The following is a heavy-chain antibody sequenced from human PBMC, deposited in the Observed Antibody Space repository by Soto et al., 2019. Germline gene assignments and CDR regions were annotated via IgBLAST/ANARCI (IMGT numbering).Heavy chain of an antibody. D-gene: IGHD3-3*01. CDR3: ARLRMETHYYYYYMDV. J-gene: IGHJ6*03. CDR2: IYYSGST. V-gene: IGHV4-39*01. CDR1: GGSISSSSYY. Sequence: SETLCLTCTVSGGSISSSSYYWGWIRQPPGKGLEWIGSIYYSGSTYYNPSLKSRVTISVDTSKNQFSLKLSSVTAADTAVYYCARLRMETHYYYYYMDVWGKGTTVTVSS.